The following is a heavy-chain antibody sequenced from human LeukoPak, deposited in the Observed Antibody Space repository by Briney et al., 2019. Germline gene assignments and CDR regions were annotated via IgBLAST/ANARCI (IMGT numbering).Heavy chain of an antibody. Sequence: SETLSLTCTVPGGSISSSSYYWGWIRQPPGKGLEWIGSIYYSGSTYYNPSLKSRVTISVDTSKNQFSLKLSSVTAADTAVYYCARRGFEEGAFDIWGQGTMVTVSS. CDR1: GGSISSSSYY. CDR2: IYYSGST. CDR3: ARRGFEEGAFDI. V-gene: IGHV4-39*01. D-gene: IGHD3-10*01. J-gene: IGHJ3*02.